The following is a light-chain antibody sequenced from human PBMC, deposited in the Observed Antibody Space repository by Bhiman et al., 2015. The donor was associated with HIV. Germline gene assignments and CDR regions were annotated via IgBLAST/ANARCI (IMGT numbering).Light chain of an antibody. CDR2: DVT. J-gene: IGLJ1*01. CDR1: RSDNDAYNY. CDR3: CSYTSSSTYV. Sequence: QSALTQPASVSGSLGQSITISCTGTRSDNDAYNYVSWYQKRPGTAPRLIIFDVTSRPSGVSDRFSGSKSGNTASLTISGLQAEDEADYYCCSYTSSSTYVFGSGTKVTVL. V-gene: IGLV2-14*03.